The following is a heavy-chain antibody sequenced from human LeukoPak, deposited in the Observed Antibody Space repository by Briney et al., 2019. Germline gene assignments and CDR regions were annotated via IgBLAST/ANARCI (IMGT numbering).Heavy chain of an antibody. J-gene: IGHJ3*02. V-gene: IGHV4-59*01. Sequence: SETLSLTCAVSGGSISSYYWSWIRQPPGKGLEWIGYIYYNGSTNYNPSLKSRVTISVDTSKNQFSLKLSSVTAADTAVYYCASYSSGYAFDIWGQGTMVTISS. D-gene: IGHD3-22*01. CDR3: ASYSSGYAFDI. CDR2: IYYNGST. CDR1: GGSISSYY.